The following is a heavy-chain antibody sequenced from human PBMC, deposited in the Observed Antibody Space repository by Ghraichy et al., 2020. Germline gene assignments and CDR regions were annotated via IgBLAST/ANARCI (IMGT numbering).Heavy chain of an antibody. V-gene: IGHV3-23*01. CDR3: AKIGVIGLWYFDL. J-gene: IGHJ2*01. Sequence: GGSLRLSCAASGFSFSSHGMTWVRQAPGKGPEWVSAISSRGDYTFYAESVKGQFTISRDNSKNTMYLQMNSLGAEDTAVYYCAKIGVIGLWYFDLWGRGTLVTFSS. CDR1: GFSFSSHG. CDR2: ISSRGDYT. D-gene: IGHD3-10*01.